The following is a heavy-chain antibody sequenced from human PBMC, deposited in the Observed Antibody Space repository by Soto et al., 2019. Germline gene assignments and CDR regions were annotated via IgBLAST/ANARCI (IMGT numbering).Heavy chain of an antibody. CDR3: ARAWGGVPDY. V-gene: IGHV4-34*01. CDR1: GGSYSGYY. CDR2: INHSGST. Sequence: QVQLQQWGAGLLKPSETLSLTCAVYGGSYSGYYWSWIRQPPGKGLEWIGEINHSGSTNYNPSLKSRVTISVDTSKNHFSLKLSSVTAADTAVYYCARAWGGVPDYWGQGTLVTVSS. J-gene: IGHJ4*02. D-gene: IGHD3-16*01.